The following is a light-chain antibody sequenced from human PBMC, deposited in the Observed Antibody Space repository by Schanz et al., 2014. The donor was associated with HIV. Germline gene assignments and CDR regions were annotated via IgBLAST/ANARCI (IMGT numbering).Light chain of an antibody. V-gene: IGLV1-40*01. CDR3: QSQGV. CDR2: GNN. J-gene: IGLJ2*01. Sequence: QSVLTQPPSVSGAPGQRVTISCTGSSSKIGAGYDVHWYQQLPGTAPKLLIYGNNNRPSGVPDRFSGSKSGTSASLAITGLQAEDEADYYCQSQGVFGGGTKLTVL. CDR1: SSKIGAGYD.